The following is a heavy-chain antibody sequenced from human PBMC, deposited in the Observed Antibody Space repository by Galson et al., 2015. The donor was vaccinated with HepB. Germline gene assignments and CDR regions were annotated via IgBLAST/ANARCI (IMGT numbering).Heavy chain of an antibody. V-gene: IGHV3-21*01. CDR2: ISSSSSYI. J-gene: IGHJ5*02. Sequence: SLRLSCAASGFTFSSYSMNWVRQAPGKGLEWVSSISSSSSYIYYADSVKGRFTTSRDNAKNSLYLQMNSLRAEDTAVYYCARVVSSSWYTNWFDPWGQGTLVTVSS. D-gene: IGHD6-13*01. CDR3: ARVVSSSWYTNWFDP. CDR1: GFTFSSYS.